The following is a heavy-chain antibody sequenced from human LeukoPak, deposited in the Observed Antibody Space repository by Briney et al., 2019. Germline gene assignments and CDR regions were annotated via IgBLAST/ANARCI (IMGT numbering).Heavy chain of an antibody. CDR3: ARVLRGDYGDAFDI. J-gene: IGHJ3*02. CDR2: IYHSGST. V-gene: IGHV4-30-2*01. CDR1: GFTFSDYY. Sequence: LRLSCAASGFTFSDYYMSWIRQPPGKGLEWIGYIYHSGSTYYNPSLKSRVTISVDRSKNQFSLKLSSVTAADTAVYYCARVLRGDYGDAFDIWGQGTMVTVSS. D-gene: IGHD4-17*01.